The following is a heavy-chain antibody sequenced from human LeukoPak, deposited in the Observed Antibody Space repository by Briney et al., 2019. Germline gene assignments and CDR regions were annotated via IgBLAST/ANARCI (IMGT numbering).Heavy chain of an antibody. CDR3: ARDSSKWFGELLSHYFDY. V-gene: IGHV1-18*01. Sequence: GASVKVSCKASGYTFTSYGISWVRQAPGQGLGWMGWISAYNGNTNYAQKLQGRVTMTTDTSTSTAYMELRSLRSDDTAVYYCARDSSKWFGELLSHYFDYWGQGTLVTVSS. CDR2: ISAYNGNT. CDR1: GYTFTSYG. J-gene: IGHJ4*02. D-gene: IGHD3-10*01.